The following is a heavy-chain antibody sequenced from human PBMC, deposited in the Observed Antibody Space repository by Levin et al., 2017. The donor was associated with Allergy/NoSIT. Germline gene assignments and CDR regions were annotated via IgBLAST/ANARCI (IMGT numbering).Heavy chain of an antibody. J-gene: IGHJ6*03. V-gene: IGHV4-34*01. CDR1: GGSFSGYY. CDR3: ARGGGWGLSHYYYYMDV. Sequence: GSLRLSCAVYGGSFSGYYWSWIRQPPGKGLEWIGEINHSGSTNYNPSLKSRVTISVDTSKNQFSLKLSSVTAADTAVYYCARGGGWGLSHYYYYMDVWGKGTTVTVSS. CDR2: INHSGST. D-gene: IGHD2-21*02.